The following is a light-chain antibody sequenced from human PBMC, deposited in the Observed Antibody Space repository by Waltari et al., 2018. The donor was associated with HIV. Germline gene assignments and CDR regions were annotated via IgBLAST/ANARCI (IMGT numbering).Light chain of an antibody. Sequence: DIQMTQSPSSLSASVGDRVTITCRASQNIDTFLNWYQQKPGKAPKLLFYSASGLQSGVPSTFSASGSGTEFTLTIGGLQPGDVGTYYCQQSDSVPLTFGGGTRVEVK. V-gene: IGKV1-39*01. CDR1: QNIDTF. J-gene: IGKJ4*01. CDR3: QQSDSVPLT. CDR2: SAS.